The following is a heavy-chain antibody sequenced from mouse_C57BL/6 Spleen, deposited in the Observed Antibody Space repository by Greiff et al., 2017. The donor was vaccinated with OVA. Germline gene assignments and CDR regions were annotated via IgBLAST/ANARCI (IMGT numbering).Heavy chain of an antibody. D-gene: IGHD3-2*02. CDR2: ISDCGSYT. J-gene: IGHJ2*01. V-gene: IGHV5-4*03. Sequence: EVMLVESGGGLVKPGGSLTLSCAASGFTFSSYAMSWVRQTPEKRLAWVATISDCGSYTYYPDNVKGRFTISRDNAKNNLYRQMSHLKSEDTAMYYGARGLRLRVYYLDYWGQGTTLTVSS. CDR1: GFTFSSYA. CDR3: ARGLRLRVYYLDY.